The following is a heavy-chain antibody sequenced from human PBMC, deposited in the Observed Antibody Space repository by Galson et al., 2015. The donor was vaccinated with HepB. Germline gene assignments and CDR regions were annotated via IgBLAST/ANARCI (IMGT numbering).Heavy chain of an antibody. Sequence: SLRLSCAASGFTFSDYYMSWIRQAPGKGLEWVSFISSSGSTIYYAATVKGRFIISRDNAKTPLYLQMDSLRAEDTAVYYCATVSKREMYFYGSATYSYFDSWGQETLFTVSS. CDR1: GFTFSDYY. J-gene: IGHJ4*02. CDR3: ATVSKREMYFYGSATYSYFDS. V-gene: IGHV3-11*01. D-gene: IGHD3-10*01. CDR2: ISSSGSTI.